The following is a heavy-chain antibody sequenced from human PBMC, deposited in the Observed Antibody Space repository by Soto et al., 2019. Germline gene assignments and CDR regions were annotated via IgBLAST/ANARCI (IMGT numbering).Heavy chain of an antibody. CDR3: PRERRPEWKVRYFDY. CDR2: IRSRGYGETT. CDR1: GFSSSGFTFADYA. J-gene: IGHJ4*02. V-gene: IGHV3-49*03. D-gene: IGHD3-3*01. Sequence: PGGSLRLSCAASGFSSSGFTFADYAMSWFRQAPGKGLEWVGFIRSRGYGETTQYAASVRGRFTISRDDSKSIVYLQMNSLTTKDTAVYYCPRERRPEWKVRYFDYWGQGTVVTVSS.